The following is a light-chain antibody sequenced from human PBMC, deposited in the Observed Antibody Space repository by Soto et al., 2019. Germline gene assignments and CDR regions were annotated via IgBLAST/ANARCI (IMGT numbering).Light chain of an antibody. CDR2: GAS. CDR1: QSISDW. Sequence: DIQMTQSPPTLSASVGDRVTITCRAGQSISDWLAWYQQKPGKAPKLLIYGASNLQSGVPSRFRGSASGTEFALTISSLQPDDFGTYYCQQSYSAPPLTFGAGTKVDIK. CDR3: QQSYSAPPLT. J-gene: IGKJ4*01. V-gene: IGKV1-5*01.